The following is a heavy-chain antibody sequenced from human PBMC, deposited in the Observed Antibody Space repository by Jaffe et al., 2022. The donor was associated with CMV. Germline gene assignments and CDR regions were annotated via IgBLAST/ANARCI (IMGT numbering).Heavy chain of an antibody. D-gene: IGHD5-18*01. V-gene: IGHV3-11*06. CDR3: ARASAASYYYYMDV. CDR2: ISSSSSYT. Sequence: QVQLVESGGGLVKPGGSLRLSCAASGFTFSDYYMSWIRQAPGKGLEWVSYISSSSSYTNYADSVKGRFTISRDNAKNSLYLQMNSLRAEDTAVYYCARASAASYYYYMDVWGKGTTVTVSS. CDR1: GFTFSDYY. J-gene: IGHJ6*03.